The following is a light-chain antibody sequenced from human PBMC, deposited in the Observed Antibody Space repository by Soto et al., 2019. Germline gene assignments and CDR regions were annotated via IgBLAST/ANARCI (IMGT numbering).Light chain of an antibody. J-gene: IGLJ3*02. CDR1: SSNIGAGSD. V-gene: IGLV1-40*01. CDR3: QSYDSLSGSWV. CDR2: GNR. Sequence: QSVLTQPPSVSGAPGQRISISCTGSSSNIGAGSDVHWYQQLPGTAPKLLIYGNRNRPSGVPDRFSGSKSGTSASLAISGLQPEDEADYYCQSYDSLSGSWVFGGGTKLTVL.